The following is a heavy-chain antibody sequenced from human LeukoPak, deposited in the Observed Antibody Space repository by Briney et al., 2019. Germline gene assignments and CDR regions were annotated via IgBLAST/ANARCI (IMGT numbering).Heavy chain of an antibody. CDR2: IIPILGIA. D-gene: IGHD1-26*01. Sequence: SVKVSCKASGGTFSSYAISWVRQAPGQGLEWMGRIIPILGIANYAQKFQGRVTITADKSTSTAYMELSSLRSEDTAVYYCARDDEHSRATGRRDTGWFDPWGQGTLVTVSS. CDR3: ARDDEHSRATGRRDTGWFDP. CDR1: GGTFSSYA. V-gene: IGHV1-69*04. J-gene: IGHJ5*02.